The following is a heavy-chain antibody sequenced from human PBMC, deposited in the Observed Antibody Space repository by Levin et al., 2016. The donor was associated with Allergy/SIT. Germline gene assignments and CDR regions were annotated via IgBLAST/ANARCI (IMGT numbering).Heavy chain of an antibody. Sequence: ASVKVSCKASGYTFTSYYMHWVRQAPGQGLEWMGIINPSGGSTSYAQKFQGRVTMTRDTSTSTVYMELSSLRSEDTAVYYCATIVGAYYFDYWGQGTLVTVSS. V-gene: IGHV1-46*01. D-gene: IGHD1-26*01. J-gene: IGHJ4*02. CDR2: INPSGGST. CDR3: ATIVGAYYFDY. CDR1: GYTFTSYY.